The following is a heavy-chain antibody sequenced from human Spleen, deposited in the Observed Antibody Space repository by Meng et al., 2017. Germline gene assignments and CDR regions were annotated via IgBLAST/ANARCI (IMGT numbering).Heavy chain of an antibody. CDR1: GGPFSGYY. V-gene: IGHV4-34*01. Sequence: QGQLQQWGEGLSKPSETLSLTCAVYGGPFSGYYWSWIRQPPGKGLEWIGEINHSGSTNYNPSLESRATISVDTSQNNLSLKLSSVTAADSAVYYCARGPTTMAHDFDYWGQGTLVTVSS. CDR3: ARGPTTMAHDFDY. CDR2: INHSGST. D-gene: IGHD4-11*01. J-gene: IGHJ4*02.